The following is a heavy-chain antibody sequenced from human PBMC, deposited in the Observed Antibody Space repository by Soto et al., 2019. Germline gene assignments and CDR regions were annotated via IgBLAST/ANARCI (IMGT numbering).Heavy chain of an antibody. V-gene: IGHV3-7*05. D-gene: IGHD3-10*01. CDR1: GFTLGTYW. CDR3: ARDVSPGSSSLYLDAFDI. Sequence: EVQLEESGGGLVQPGGSLRLSCAASGFTLGTYWMTWVRQAPGKGLEWVANIKQDESKKSYLDSVRGRFTISRDNARNSLYLQMNILRVEDTGLYYCARDVSPGSSSLYLDAFDIWGQGTMVIVSS. J-gene: IGHJ3*02. CDR2: IKQDESKK.